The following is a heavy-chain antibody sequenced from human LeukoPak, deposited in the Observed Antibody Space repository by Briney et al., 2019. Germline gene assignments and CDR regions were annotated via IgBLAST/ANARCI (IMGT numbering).Heavy chain of an antibody. V-gene: IGHV3-23*01. J-gene: IGHJ5*02. CDR1: GFTFSSFA. CDR3: AKVLHYDFWSSSVGFDP. CDR2: MSGSGGCT. D-gene: IGHD3-3*01. Sequence: GGSLSLSCAASGFTFSSFAMSWVPEAPGGGLEWVSAMSGSGGCTYYAASVKRRFTISRDNSKNTLYLQMTSLRAEDTAVYYCAKVLHYDFWSSSVGFDPWGQGTLVTVSS.